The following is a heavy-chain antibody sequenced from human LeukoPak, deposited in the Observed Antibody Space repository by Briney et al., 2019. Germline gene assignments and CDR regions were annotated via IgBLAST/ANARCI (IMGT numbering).Heavy chain of an antibody. CDR3: AREVAAGTWCFDY. J-gene: IGHJ4*02. CDR1: GGTFSSYA. V-gene: IGHV1-69*06. CDR2: IIPIFGTA. Sequence: GASVKVSCKASGGTFSSYAISWVRQAPGQGLEWMGGIIPIFGTANYAQKFQGRVTMTEDTSTDTAYMELRSLRSDDTAVYYCAREVAAGTWCFDYWGQGTLVTVSS. D-gene: IGHD6-13*01.